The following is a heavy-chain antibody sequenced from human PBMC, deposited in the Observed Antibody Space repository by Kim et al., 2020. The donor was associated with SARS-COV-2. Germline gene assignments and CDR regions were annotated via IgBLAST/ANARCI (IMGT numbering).Heavy chain of an antibody. CDR2: INHSGST. Sequence: SETLSLTCAVYGGSFSGYYWSWIRQPPGKGLEWIGEINHSGSTNYNPSLKSRVTISVDTSKNQFSLKLSSVTAADTAVYYCAREKAARRSYYYYYYMDVWGKGTTVTVSS. J-gene: IGHJ6*03. CDR3: AREKAARRSYYYYYYMDV. CDR1: GGSFSGYY. V-gene: IGHV4-34*01. D-gene: IGHD6-6*01.